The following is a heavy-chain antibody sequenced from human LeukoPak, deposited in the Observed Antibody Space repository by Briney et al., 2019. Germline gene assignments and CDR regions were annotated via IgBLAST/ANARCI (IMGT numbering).Heavy chain of an antibody. V-gene: IGHV4-59*08. J-gene: IGHJ5*02. D-gene: IGHD1-26*01. CDR1: GGSISSYY. CDR3: ARQELWFDP. CDR2: IYYSGST. Sequence: SETLSLTCTVSGGSISSYYWSWIRQPPGKGLEWIGYIYYSGSTNYNPSLKSRVTISVDTSKNQFSLKLSSVAAADTAVYYCARQELWFDPWGQGTLATVSS.